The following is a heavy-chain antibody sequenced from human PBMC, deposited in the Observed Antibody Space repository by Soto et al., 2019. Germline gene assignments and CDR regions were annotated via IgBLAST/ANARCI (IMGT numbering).Heavy chain of an antibody. CDR2: IIPIFGTA. D-gene: IGHD3-22*01. V-gene: IGHV1-69*13. CDR3: ARDRPEYYYDSSAGYFDY. Sequence: GASVKVSCKASGGTFSSYAISWVRQAPGRGLEWMGGIIPIFGTANYAQKFQGRVTITADESTSTAYMELSSLRSEDTAVYYCARDRPEYYYDSSAGYFDYWGQGTLVTVSS. CDR1: GGTFSSYA. J-gene: IGHJ4*02.